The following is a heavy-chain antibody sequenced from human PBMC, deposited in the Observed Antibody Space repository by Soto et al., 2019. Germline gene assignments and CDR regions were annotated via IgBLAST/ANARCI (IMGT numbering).Heavy chain of an antibody. J-gene: IGHJ3*02. CDR3: ARPTSGYYHDACDI. D-gene: IGHD3-22*01. CDR2: IVPIFGTP. Sequence: QMQLMQSGSEVKKPGSSVKVSCKASGGTFPSDTISWVRQAPGQGLEWMGGIVPIFGTPNYAQKFQGRVTITADGSTNTAYMELSSLRSEDTAVYYCARPTSGYYHDACDIWGQGTLVTVSS. CDR1: GGTFPSDT. V-gene: IGHV1-69*01.